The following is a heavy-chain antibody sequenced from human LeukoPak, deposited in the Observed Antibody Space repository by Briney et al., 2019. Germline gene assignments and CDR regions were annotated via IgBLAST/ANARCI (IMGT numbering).Heavy chain of an antibody. J-gene: IGHJ6*02. CDR3: ARARGRGYYYGSGSSYYYGMDV. CDR2: ISSSSTYI. CDR1: GFTFGSYS. V-gene: IGHV3-21*01. Sequence: GGSLRLSCAASGFTFGSYSMNWVRQAPGKGLEWVSSISSSSTYIYYADSVKGRFTISRDNAKNSLYLQMNSLRAEDTAVYYCARARGRGYYYGSGSSYYYGMDVWGQGTTVTVSS. D-gene: IGHD3-10*01.